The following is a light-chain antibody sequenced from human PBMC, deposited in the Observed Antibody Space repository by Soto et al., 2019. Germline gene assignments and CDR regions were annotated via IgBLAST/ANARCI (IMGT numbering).Light chain of an antibody. J-gene: IGKJ4*01. CDR2: AAS. CDR3: LQDSNYPLT. V-gene: IGKV1-6*01. CDR1: QDIRNA. Sequence: AIQMTQSPSSLSASVGDRVTITCRASQDIRNALGWYQQKPGKAPKLLIYAASNLQSGVPSRFSGSGSGTDFTLTISGLQPDDFATYYCLQDSNYPLTFGGGTKGEIK.